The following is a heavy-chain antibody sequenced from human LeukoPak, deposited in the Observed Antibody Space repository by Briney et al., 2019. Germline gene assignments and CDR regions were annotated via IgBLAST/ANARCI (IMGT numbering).Heavy chain of an antibody. CDR1: GFTFSSYA. CDR3: VRDESGMVATIGFDY. D-gene: IGHD5-12*01. CDR2: ISYDGSNK. J-gene: IGHJ4*02. Sequence: GGSLRLSCAASGFTFSSYAMHWVRQAPGKGLEWVAVISYDGSNKYYADSVKGRFTISRDNSKNTLYLQMNGLRAEDTAVYYCVRDESGMVATIGFDYWGQGTLVTVSS. V-gene: IGHV3-30*01.